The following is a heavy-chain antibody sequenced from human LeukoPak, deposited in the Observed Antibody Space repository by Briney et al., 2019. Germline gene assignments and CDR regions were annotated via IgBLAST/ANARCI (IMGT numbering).Heavy chain of an antibody. Sequence: GGSLRLSCAASGFSFSTSPMSWVRQPPGKGLEWVSAMNNGPGATFYRDSVRGRFTISRDDSKSTLYLQMNSLRVEDTGVYYCTYPAAEGYHYYYMDVWGKGTTVTVYS. CDR1: GFSFSTSP. J-gene: IGHJ6*03. V-gene: IGHV3-23*01. D-gene: IGHD1-14*01. CDR3: TYPAAEGYHYYYMDV. CDR2: MNNGPGAT.